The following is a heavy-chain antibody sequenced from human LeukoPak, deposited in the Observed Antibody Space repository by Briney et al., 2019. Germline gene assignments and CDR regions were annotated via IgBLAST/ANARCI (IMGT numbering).Heavy chain of an antibody. CDR3: ARPDHTKKYSSSWYGGY. V-gene: IGHV5-51*01. CDR2: IYPGDSDT. Sequence: GESLKISCKGSGYSFTSYWIGWVCQMPGKGLEWMGIIYPGDSDTRYSPSFQGQVTISADKSISTAYLQWSSLKASDTAMYYCARPDHTKKYSSSWYGGYWGQGTLVTVSS. CDR1: GYSFTSYW. D-gene: IGHD6-13*01. J-gene: IGHJ4*02.